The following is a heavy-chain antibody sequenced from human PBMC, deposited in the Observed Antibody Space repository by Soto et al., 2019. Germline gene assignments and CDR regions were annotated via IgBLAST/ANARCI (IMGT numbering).Heavy chain of an antibody. CDR3: ARAATMDIVVVPAAMLRPKQTYYYYYMDV. V-gene: IGHV1-18*01. J-gene: IGHJ6*03. CDR1: GYTFTSYG. Sequence: ASVKVSCKASGYTFTSYGISWVRQAPGQGLEWMGWISAYNGNTNYAQKLQGRVTMTTDTSTSTAYMELRSLRSDDTAVYYCARAATMDIVVVPAAMLRPKQTYYYYYMDVWGKGTTVTVSS. D-gene: IGHD2-2*03. CDR2: ISAYNGNT.